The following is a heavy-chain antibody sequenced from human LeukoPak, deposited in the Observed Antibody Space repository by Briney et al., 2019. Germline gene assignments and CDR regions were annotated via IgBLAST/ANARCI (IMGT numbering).Heavy chain of an antibody. CDR3: ASRWFGELFV. J-gene: IGHJ4*02. D-gene: IGHD3-10*01. CDR1: GFTFSSYA. V-gene: IGHV3-30*04. Sequence: GGSLRLSCAASGFTFSSYAMHWVRQAPGKGLEWVAVIPYDGSNKYYADSVKGRFTISRDNAKNSLYLQMNSLRAEDTAVYYCASRWFGELFVWGQGTLVTVSS. CDR2: IPYDGSNK.